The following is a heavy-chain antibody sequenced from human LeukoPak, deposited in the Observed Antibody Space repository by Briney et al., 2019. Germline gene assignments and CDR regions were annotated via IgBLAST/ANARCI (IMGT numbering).Heavy chain of an antibody. D-gene: IGHD5-18*01. V-gene: IGHV4-34*01. CDR3: ASGGYSYGFDY. CDR2: IDHNGNT. Sequence: ASETLSLTCAVYGGSFSGYYWSWIRQPPGKGLEWIGYIDHNGNTYYSPSLKSRVTISVDRSKNQLSLKLSSVTAADTAMYYCASGGYSYGFDYWGQGTLVTVSS. CDR1: GGSFSGYY. J-gene: IGHJ4*02.